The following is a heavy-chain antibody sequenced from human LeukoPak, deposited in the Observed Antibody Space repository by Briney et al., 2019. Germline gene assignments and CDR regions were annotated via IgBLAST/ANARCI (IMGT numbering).Heavy chain of an antibody. J-gene: IGHJ4*02. V-gene: IGHV3-23*01. Sequence: PGRSLRLSCAASGFTFSSYAMSWVRQAPGKGLEWVSSISGSGGSTYYADSVKGRFTISRDNSKNTLYLQMNSLRAEDTAVYYCAKAPFYYYGSGSHFDYWGQGTLVTVSS. CDR1: GFTFSSYA. CDR2: ISGSGGST. CDR3: AKAPFYYYGSGSHFDY. D-gene: IGHD3-10*01.